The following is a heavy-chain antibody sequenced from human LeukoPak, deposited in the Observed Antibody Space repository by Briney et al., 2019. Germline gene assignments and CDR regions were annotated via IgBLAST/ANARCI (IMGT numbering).Heavy chain of an antibody. D-gene: IGHD5-12*01. CDR2: IYYGGST. CDR3: ARGRGHFDY. Sequence: SETLSLTCTVSGGSISSSSYYWGWIRQPPGKGLEWIGSIYYGGSTYYNPSLKSRVTISVDTSKNQFSLKLSSVTAADTAVYYCARGRGHFDYWGQGTLVTVSS. V-gene: IGHV4-39*07. CDR1: GGSISSSSYY. J-gene: IGHJ4*02.